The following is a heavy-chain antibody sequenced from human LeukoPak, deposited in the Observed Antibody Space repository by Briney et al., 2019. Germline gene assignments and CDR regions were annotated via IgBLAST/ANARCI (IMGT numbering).Heavy chain of an antibody. CDR2: ISGDGDRT. D-gene: IGHD5-18*01. V-gene: IGHV3-43*02. CDR3: AKDARLIHLWSIVYYYSYMDV. CDR1: GFTFDGHA. Sequence: QPGGSRRLSCAASGFTFDGHAMHWVRQAPGKGLEWVSVISGDGDRTYYADSVKGRITVSRDNSKHSLYLQLNSLRSEDTALYYCAKDARLIHLWSIVYYYSYMDVWGKGTAVTVSS. J-gene: IGHJ6*03.